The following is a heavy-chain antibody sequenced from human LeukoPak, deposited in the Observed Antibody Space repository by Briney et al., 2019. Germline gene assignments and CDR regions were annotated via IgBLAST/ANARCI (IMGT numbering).Heavy chain of an antibody. V-gene: IGHV3-74*01. D-gene: IGHD3-3*01. Sequence: PGGSLRLSCAASGLTFSNYWMHWVRQAPGKGLMWVSRIRTDGLETSYADSVKGRFTVSRDNAKNTLYLQMNSLRAEDTAVYYCARVMSGYYVVLDMWGQGTMVTVSA. CDR2: IRTDGLET. J-gene: IGHJ3*02. CDR1: GLTFSNYW. CDR3: ARVMSGYYVVLDM.